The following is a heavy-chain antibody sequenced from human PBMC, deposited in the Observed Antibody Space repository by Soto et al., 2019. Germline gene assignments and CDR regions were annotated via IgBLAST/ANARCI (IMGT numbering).Heavy chain of an antibody. J-gene: IGHJ5*02. CDR1: GYTFTSYG. V-gene: IGHV1-18*01. D-gene: IGHD4-17*01. CDR3: ARDVMTTVTTSYWFVP. Sequence: GASVKVSCKASGYTFTSYGISWVRQAPGQGLEWMGWISAYNGNTNYAQKLQGRVTMTTDTSTSTAYMELRSLRSDDTAVYYCARDVMTTVTTSYWFVPWGQGTLVTVSS. CDR2: ISAYNGNT.